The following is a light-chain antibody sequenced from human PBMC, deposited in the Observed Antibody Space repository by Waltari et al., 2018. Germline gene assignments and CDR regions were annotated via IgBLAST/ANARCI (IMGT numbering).Light chain of an antibody. CDR1: QSVSSSY. J-gene: IGKJ5*01. CDR2: GAS. Sequence: DIVLTQPPGTLSLSRGERATLSCRVSQSVSSSYLAWYQQNPGQAPRLVIHGASSRAAAIPDRFSGSGSGTDFTLTISRLEPEDFAVYFCQQYAYTPITFGQGTRLEIK. CDR3: QQYAYTPIT. V-gene: IGKV3-20*01.